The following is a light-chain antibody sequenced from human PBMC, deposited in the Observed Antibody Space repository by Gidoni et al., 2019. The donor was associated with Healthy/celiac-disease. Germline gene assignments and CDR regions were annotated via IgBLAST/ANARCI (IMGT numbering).Light chain of an antibody. CDR1: QDISNY. J-gene: IGKJ2*01. CDR3: QQYDNLPYT. Sequence: IKMTQSPSSLSASVGDRVTITCQSSQDISNYLNWYQQKPGEAPKLLIYDASNLETGVPSRFSGSGSGTDFTFTISSLQPDDIATDYCQQYDNLPYTFXQXTKLEIK. CDR2: DAS. V-gene: IGKV1-33*01.